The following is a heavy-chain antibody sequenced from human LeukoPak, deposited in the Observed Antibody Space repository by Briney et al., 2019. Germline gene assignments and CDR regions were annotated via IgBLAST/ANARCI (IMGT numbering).Heavy chain of an antibody. CDR3: ARAAGVYYYYGMDV. V-gene: IGHV1-2*02. Sequence: ASVKVSCKASGYTFTRYYMHWVRQAPGQGLEWMGWINPNSGGTNYAQKFQGRVTMTRDTSISTAYMELSRLRSDDTAVYYCARAAGVYYYYGMDVWGQGTTVTVSS. CDR1: GYTFTRYY. CDR2: INPNSGGT. D-gene: IGHD6-19*01. J-gene: IGHJ6*02.